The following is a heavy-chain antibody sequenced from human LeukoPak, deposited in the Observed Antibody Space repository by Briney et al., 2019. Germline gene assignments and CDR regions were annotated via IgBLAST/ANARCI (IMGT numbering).Heavy chain of an antibody. CDR2: INHSGST. D-gene: IGHD2-15*01. CDR1: GGSFSGYY. CDR3: ARGLFYLGYCSGGSCLNWFDP. V-gene: IGHV4-34*01. J-gene: IGHJ5*02. Sequence: SETLSLTCAVYGGSFSGYYWSWIRQPPGQGLEWIGEINHSGSTNYNPSLKSRVTISVDTSKNQFSLKLSSVTAADTAVYYCARGLFYLGYCSGGSCLNWFDPWGQGTLVTVSS.